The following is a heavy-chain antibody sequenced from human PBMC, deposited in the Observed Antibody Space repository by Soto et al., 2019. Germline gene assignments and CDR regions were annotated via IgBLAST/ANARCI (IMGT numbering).Heavy chain of an antibody. CDR3: ARAMTTVTTRYLNYYYYGMDV. D-gene: IGHD4-17*01. V-gene: IGHV4-34*01. J-gene: IGHJ6*02. CDR2: INHSGST. Sequence: PSETLSLTCAVYGGSFSGYYWSWIRQPPGKGLEWIGEINHSGSTNYNPSLKSRVTISVDTSKNQFSLKLSSVTAADTAVYYCARAMTTVTTRYLNYYYYGMDVWGQGTTVTVSS. CDR1: GGSFSGYY.